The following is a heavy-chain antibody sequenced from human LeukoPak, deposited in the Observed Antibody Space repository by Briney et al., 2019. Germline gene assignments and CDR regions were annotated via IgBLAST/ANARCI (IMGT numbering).Heavy chain of an antibody. CDR1: GGTFSSYA. D-gene: IGHD2-2*01. J-gene: IGHJ6*03. Sequence: ASVKVSCKASGGTFSSYAISWVRQAPGQGLEWMGRIIPIFGTANYAQKFQGRVTITTDESTSTAYMELSSLRSEDTAVYYCARGVVPAASYYYYMDVWGKGTTVTVSS. V-gene: IGHV1-69*05. CDR3: ARGVVPAASYYYYMDV. CDR2: IIPIFGTA.